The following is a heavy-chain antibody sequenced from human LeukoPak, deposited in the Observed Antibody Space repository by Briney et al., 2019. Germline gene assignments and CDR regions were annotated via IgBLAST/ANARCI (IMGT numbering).Heavy chain of an antibody. CDR1: GFTFSSSW. CDR2: IKQDGSEK. CDR3: ARDFRAAFDP. D-gene: IGHD3-10*01. Sequence: GGSLRLSCVASGFTFSSSWMSWVRQAPGKGLEWVANIKQDGSEKSYVESVRGRFTISRDNAKNSLYLQMNSLRAEDTAVYYCARDFRAAFDPWGQGTLVTVSS. V-gene: IGHV3-7*03. J-gene: IGHJ5*02.